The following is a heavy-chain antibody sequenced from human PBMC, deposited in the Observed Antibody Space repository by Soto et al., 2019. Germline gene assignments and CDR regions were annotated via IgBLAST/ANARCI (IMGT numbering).Heavy chain of an antibody. CDR1: GFTFSSST. CDR2: ITTEGGTT. Sequence: PVGSLRLSCSASGFTFSSSTMHWVRQAPGKGLEYVSAITTEGGTTYYADSVKGRFTISRDNSKNTLYLQMSSLRPEDTAVYYCVKLGYSYGQDTDYCGRGTLVTVSS. D-gene: IGHD5-18*01. J-gene: IGHJ4*02. CDR3: VKLGYSYGQDTDY. V-gene: IGHV3-64D*06.